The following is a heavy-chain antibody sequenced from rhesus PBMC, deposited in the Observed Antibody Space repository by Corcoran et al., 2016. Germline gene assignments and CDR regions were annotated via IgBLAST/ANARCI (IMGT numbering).Heavy chain of an antibody. CDR3: ARRPLYWSDSVFDY. Sequence: QVTLKESGPALVKPTQTLTLTCTFSGFSISTSGMGVGWVRQPPGKALEWLSLIYWDDDKYYSTSLKSRLTISKDTSKNQVVLTMTNMDPVDTATYYRARRPLYWSDSVFDYWGQGVVVTVSS. J-gene: IGHJ6*01. CDR1: GFSISTSGMG. D-gene: IGHD3-22*01. V-gene: IGHV2-174*01. CDR2: IYWDDDK.